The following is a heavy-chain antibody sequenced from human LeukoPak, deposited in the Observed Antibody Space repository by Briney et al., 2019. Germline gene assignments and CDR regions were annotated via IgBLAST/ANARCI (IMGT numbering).Heavy chain of an antibody. Sequence: PETLSLTCAVSGGPFSGYFWSWIRQSSGKGLEWIGEIHNSGTTNYNPSLNSRVTISEDTSKNQFYLNLSSVTAADTAVYYCARRYYYNLGSFPFDFWGQGTLVTVSS. V-gene: IGHV4-34*01. CDR1: GGPFSGYF. CDR3: ARRYYYNLGSFPFDF. CDR2: IHNSGTT. J-gene: IGHJ4*02. D-gene: IGHD3-10*01.